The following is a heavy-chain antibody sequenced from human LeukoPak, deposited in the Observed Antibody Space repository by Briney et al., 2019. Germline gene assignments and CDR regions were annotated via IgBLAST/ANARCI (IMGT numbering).Heavy chain of an antibody. J-gene: IGHJ6*02. V-gene: IGHV4-39*01. Sequence: SETLSLTCTVSGGSISSSSYYWGWIRQPPGKGLEWIGSIYYSGSTYYNPSLKSRVTISVDTSKNQFSLKLSSVTAADTAVYYCARGRVASIVVVPALYGMDVWGQGTTVTVSS. D-gene: IGHD2-2*01. CDR3: ARGRVASIVVVPALYGMDV. CDR1: GGSISSSSYY. CDR2: IYYSGST.